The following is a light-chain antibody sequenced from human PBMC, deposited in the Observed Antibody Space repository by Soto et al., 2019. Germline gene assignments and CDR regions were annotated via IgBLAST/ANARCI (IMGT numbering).Light chain of an antibody. J-gene: IGLJ2*01. V-gene: IGLV2-14*01. Sequence: QSALTQPASVSGSLGQSITISCTGTSSDVGGYNYVSWYQQHPGKDPKVVIFEVTNRPSGVSSRFSGSKSGNTASLTVSGLQAEDEGDYYCSSFTSTSTLVFGGGTKVTVL. CDR3: SSFTSTSTLV. CDR1: SSDVGGYNY. CDR2: EVT.